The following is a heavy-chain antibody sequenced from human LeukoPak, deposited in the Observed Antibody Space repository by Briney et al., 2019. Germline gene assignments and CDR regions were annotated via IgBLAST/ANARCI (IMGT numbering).Heavy chain of an antibody. CDR1: GFTFSSYE. CDR3: AELGITMIGGV. Sequence: PGGSLRLSCAASGFTFSSYEMNWVRQAPGKGLEWVSYISSSGSTIYYADSVKGRFTISRDTAKNSLYLQMNSLRAEDTAVYYCAELGITMIGGVWGKGPTVTISS. D-gene: IGHD3-10*02. V-gene: IGHV3-48*03. CDR2: ISSSGSTI. J-gene: IGHJ6*04.